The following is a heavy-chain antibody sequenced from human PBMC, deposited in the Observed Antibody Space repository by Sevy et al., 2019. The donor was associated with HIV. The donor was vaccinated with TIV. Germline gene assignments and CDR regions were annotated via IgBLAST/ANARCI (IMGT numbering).Heavy chain of an antibody. CDR3: ARDRVIAVAGTYGMDV. CDR1: GFTFSSYS. V-gene: IGHV3-48*02. J-gene: IGHJ6*02. CDR2: ISSSSSTI. Sequence: GGSLRLSCAASGFTFSSYSMNWVRQAPGKGLEWVSYISSSSSTIYYADSVKGRFTISRDNAKNSVYLQMNSLRDEDTAVYYCARDRVIAVAGTYGMDVWGQGTTVTVSS. D-gene: IGHD6-19*01.